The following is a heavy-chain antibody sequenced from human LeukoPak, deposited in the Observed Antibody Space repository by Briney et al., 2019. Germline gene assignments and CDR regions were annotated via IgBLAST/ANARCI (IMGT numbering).Heavy chain of an antibody. Sequence: GGSLRLSCVDSRFNFNSNYMNWVRQAPGKGLEWVSAISGSGGSTYYADSVKGRFTISRDNSKNTLYLQMNSLRAEDTAVYYCAKATWELLGTGYYFDYWGQGTLVTVSS. V-gene: IGHV3-23*01. J-gene: IGHJ4*02. CDR3: AKATWELLGTGYYFDY. D-gene: IGHD1-26*01. CDR2: ISGSGGST. CDR1: RFNFNSNY.